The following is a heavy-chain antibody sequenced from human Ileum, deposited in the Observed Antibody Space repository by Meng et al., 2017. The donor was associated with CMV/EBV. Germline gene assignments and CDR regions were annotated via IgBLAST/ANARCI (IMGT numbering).Heavy chain of an antibody. CDR2: IDKSGDDR. Sequence: GESLKISCAVSGFTFSDYEFDWVRQAPGKGLEWVAYIDKSGDDRRYADSVKGRFTISRDNAKNSLYLQMNSLGGEDTAVYYCARDPHSTYRFGPWGHGTRVTVSS. CDR3: ARDPHSTYRFGP. J-gene: IGHJ5*02. V-gene: IGHV3-48*03. D-gene: IGHD2/OR15-2a*01. CDR1: GFTFSDYE.